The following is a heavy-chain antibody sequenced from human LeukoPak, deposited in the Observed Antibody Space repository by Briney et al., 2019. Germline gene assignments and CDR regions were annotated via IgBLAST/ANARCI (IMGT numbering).Heavy chain of an antibody. CDR3: AQDIGDFDVLTAYYGFDH. CDR2: ISADGDKT. J-gene: IGHJ4*02. D-gene: IGHD3-9*01. Sequence: PGGSLRLSCAASGLTFDDYAMRWVRQAPGKGLEWVSLISADGDKTYYADSVKGRFTISRDDSKTSLYLQMNSLRTEDTALYYCAQDIGDFDVLTAYYGFDHWGPGTLVTVSS. V-gene: IGHV3-43*02. CDR1: GLTFDDYA.